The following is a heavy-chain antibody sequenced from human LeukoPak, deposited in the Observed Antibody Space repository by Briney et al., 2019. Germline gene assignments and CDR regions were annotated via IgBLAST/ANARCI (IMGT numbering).Heavy chain of an antibody. D-gene: IGHD1-26*01. V-gene: IGHV3-7*05. Sequence: GGSLRLSCAASRFTFSSYSMNCVRQAPGKGLEWVANIKQDGSDKYYVDSVKGRFTISRDNAKNSLYLQMNSLRAEDTAVYYCVRGGATFENWGQGTLVTVSS. CDR2: IKQDGSDK. CDR1: RFTFSSYS. J-gene: IGHJ4*02. CDR3: VRGGATFEN.